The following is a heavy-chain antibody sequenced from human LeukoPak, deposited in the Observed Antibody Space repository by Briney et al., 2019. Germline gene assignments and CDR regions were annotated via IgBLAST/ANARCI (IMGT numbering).Heavy chain of an antibody. V-gene: IGHV3-21*01. J-gene: IGHJ2*01. Sequence: PGGSLRLSCAASGFTFSSYSMNWVRQAPGKGLEWVSSISSSSSYIYYADSVKGRFTISRDNAKNSLYLQMNSLRAEDTAVYYCAREGEVCGGGSCYSSWYFDLWGRGTLVTVSS. D-gene: IGHD2-15*01. CDR3: AREGEVCGGGSCYSSWYFDL. CDR1: GFTFSSYS. CDR2: ISSSSSYI.